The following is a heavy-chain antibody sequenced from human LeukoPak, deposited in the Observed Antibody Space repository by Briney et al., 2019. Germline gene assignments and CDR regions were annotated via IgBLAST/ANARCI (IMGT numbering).Heavy chain of an antibody. Sequence: GGSLRLSCAASGFTFSSYAMHWVRQAPGKGLEWVAVISYDGSNKYYADSVKGRFTISRDNAKNSLYLQMNSLRDEDTAVYYCARASFQRWLQLGGDWGQGTLVTVSS. CDR1: GFTFSSYA. J-gene: IGHJ4*02. CDR2: ISYDGSNK. D-gene: IGHD5-24*01. CDR3: ARASFQRWLQLGGD. V-gene: IGHV3-30-3*01.